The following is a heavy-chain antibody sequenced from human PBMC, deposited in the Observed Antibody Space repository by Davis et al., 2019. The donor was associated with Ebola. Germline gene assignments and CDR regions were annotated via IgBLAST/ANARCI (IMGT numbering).Heavy chain of an antibody. CDR1: GFIFTNYA. J-gene: IGHJ4*02. Sequence: PGGSLRLSCVTSGFIFTNYAMRWVRQAPGKGLEWVASTRSGRDDYIHHADAVKGRLTISTDPAKNSVFLQMNSLTADDTGVYYCGRGSDRWELPSHWGQGTNVTVSS. CDR3: GRGSDRWELPSH. V-gene: IGHV3-21*01. D-gene: IGHD1-26*01. CDR2: TRSGRDDYI.